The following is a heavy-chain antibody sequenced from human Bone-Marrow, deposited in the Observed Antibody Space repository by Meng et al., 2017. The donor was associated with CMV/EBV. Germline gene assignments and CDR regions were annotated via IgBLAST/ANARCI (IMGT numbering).Heavy chain of an antibody. CDR3: ARTYGGNIYY. CDR2: IYYSGST. V-gene: IGHV4-59*01. Sequence: SETLSLTCTVSGGSISSYYWSWIRQPPGKGLEWIGYIYYSGSTNYNPSLKSRVTISVDTSKNQFSLKLSSVTAADTAVYYCARTYGGNIYYWGQGTLVTVSS. J-gene: IGHJ4*02. D-gene: IGHD4-23*01. CDR1: GGSISSYY.